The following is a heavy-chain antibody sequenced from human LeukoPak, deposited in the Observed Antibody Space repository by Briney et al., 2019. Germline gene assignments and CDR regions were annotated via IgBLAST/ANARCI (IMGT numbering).Heavy chain of an antibody. CDR3: AKESAKYCSGGSCYSDY. J-gene: IGHJ4*02. CDR1: GFTFSSYG. Sequence: PGGSLRLSCAASGFTFSSYGMHWVRQAPGKGLEWVAVIWYDGSNKYYADSVKGRFTISRDNSKNTLYLQMNSLRAEDTAEYYCAKESAKYCSGGSCYSDYWGQGTLVTVSS. CDR2: IWYDGSNK. V-gene: IGHV3-33*06. D-gene: IGHD2-15*01.